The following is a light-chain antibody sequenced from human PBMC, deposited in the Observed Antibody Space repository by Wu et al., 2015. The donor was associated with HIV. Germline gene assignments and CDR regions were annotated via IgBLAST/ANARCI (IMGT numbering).Light chain of an antibody. CDR2: GVS. CDR3: LQDYNYPWT. J-gene: IGKJ1*01. CDR1: RGIRND. Sequence: AIQMTQSPSSLSASIGDRVTITCRASRGIRNDLHWYQQKPGKAPKLLIYGVSSLQSWVSSRFSGSGSATDFTPTISSLQPEDFATYYCLQDYNYPWTFGQGTKVEMK. V-gene: IGKV1-6*01.